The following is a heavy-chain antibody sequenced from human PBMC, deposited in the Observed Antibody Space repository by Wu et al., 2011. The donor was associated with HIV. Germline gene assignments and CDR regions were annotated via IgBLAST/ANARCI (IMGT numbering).Heavy chain of an antibody. CDR2: INPNSGNT. V-gene: IGHV1-8*02. CDR3: ARGRIITAFDI. D-gene: IGHD3-22*01. J-gene: IGHJ3*02. CDR1: GYTFTGYY. Sequence: QVQLVQSGAEVKKPGASVKVSCKASGYTFTGYYMHWVRQAPGQGLEWMGWINPNSGNTGYAQKFQGRVTMTRNTSISTAYMELSSLRSEDTAVYYCARGRIITAFDIWGQGQWSPSLQ.